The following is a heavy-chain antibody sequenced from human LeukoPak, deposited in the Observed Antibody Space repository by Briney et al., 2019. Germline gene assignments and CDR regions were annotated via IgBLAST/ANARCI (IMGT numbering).Heavy chain of an antibody. Sequence: ASVKVSSKASRYTFTSYGISWVRQAPGQGLEWMGWISAYNGNTNYAQKLQGRVTMTTDTSTSTAYMELRSLRSDDTAVYYCARGARFLEWLFQPFDYWGQGTLVTVSS. CDR1: RYTFTSYG. CDR2: ISAYNGNT. V-gene: IGHV1-18*01. D-gene: IGHD3-3*01. CDR3: ARGARFLEWLFQPFDY. J-gene: IGHJ4*02.